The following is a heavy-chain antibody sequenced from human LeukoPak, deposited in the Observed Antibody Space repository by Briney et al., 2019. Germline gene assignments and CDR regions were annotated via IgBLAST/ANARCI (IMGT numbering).Heavy chain of an antibody. J-gene: IGHJ4*02. Sequence: PGGSLRLSCAASGXTFXXXAXXWXXXAXGXXLXXVXXISGDGGSTYYADSVKGRFTISRDNSKNSLYLQMNSLRTEDTALYYCAKDIAPHEIAAADYWGQGTLVTVSS. CDR2: ISGDGGST. V-gene: IGHV3-43*02. CDR3: AKDIAPHEIAAADY. CDR1: GXTFXXXA. D-gene: IGHD6-13*01.